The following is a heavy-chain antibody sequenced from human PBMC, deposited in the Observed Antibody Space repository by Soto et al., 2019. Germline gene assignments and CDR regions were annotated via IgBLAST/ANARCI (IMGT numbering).Heavy chain of an antibody. CDR1: GFTVSSNY. CDR3: AKLRDFVVLPAGILDY. J-gene: IGHJ4*02. V-gene: IGHV3-23*01. CDR2: ISGGGDTT. D-gene: IGHD2-8*01. Sequence: PGGSLRLSCAASGFTVSSNYISWVRQAPGKGLEWVSVISGGGDTTYYTPSVKGRFTISRDDFRNTLYLQMNSLRTEDTAIYYCAKLRDFVVLPAGILDYRGPGTLVTVSS.